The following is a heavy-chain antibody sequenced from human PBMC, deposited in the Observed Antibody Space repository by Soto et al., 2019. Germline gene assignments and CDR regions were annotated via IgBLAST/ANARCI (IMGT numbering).Heavy chain of an antibody. V-gene: IGHV3-15*07. CDR3: STEGHSYRGSFSAFDY. D-gene: IGHD1-26*01. Sequence: EVQLVESGGGLVKPGGSLRLSCVASGFIFSDAWMNWVRQAPGKGLEWVGRIKRTREGGATDYAAPVKGRFTISRDDSKDTLYLQMNSLKTEDTAVYYCSTEGHSYRGSFSAFDYWGQGTLVPVSS. CDR2: IKRTREGGAT. J-gene: IGHJ4*02. CDR1: GFIFSDAW.